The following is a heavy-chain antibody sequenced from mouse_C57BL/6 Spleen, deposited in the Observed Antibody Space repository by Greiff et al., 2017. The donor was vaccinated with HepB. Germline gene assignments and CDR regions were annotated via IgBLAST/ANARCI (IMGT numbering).Heavy chain of an antibody. J-gene: IGHJ4*01. CDR1: GFTFTDYY. V-gene: IGHV7-3*01. CDR2: IRNKANGYTT. D-gene: IGHD3-2*02. Sequence: EVKLMESGGGLVQPGGSLSLSCAASGFTFTDYYMSWVRQPPGKALEWLGFIRNKANGYTTEYSASVKGRFTISRDNSQSILYLQMNALRAEDSATYYCASLRQLRLREGYAMDYWGQGTSVTVSS. CDR3: ASLRQLRLREGYAMDY.